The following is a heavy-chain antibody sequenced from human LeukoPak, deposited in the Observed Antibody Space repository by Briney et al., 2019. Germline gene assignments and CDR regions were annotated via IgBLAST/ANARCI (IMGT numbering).Heavy chain of an antibody. V-gene: IGHV4-4*07. J-gene: IGHJ4*02. D-gene: IGHD2-15*01. CDR1: GGSISSYY. CDR3: ASRSYKVEAGPYFDY. CDR2: IYTSGST. Sequence: PSETLSLTRTVSGGSISSYYWSWIRQPAGKGLEWIGRIYTSGSTNYNPSLKSRVTMSVDTSKNQFSLKLSSVTAADTAVYYCASRSYKVEAGPYFDYWGQGTLVTVSS.